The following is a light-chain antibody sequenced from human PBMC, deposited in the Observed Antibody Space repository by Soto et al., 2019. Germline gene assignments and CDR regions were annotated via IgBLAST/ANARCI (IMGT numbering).Light chain of an antibody. CDR1: QSVLYTSNNKTY. Sequence: DIVMTQSPDSLAVSLGERDTIKCTSSQSVLYTSNNKTYLAWYQQKPGQPPRLLIYWASTRESGVPDRFSGSGSGTDFTLTISSLQAEDVAAYYCQQYIGSPPYTFGQGTKLEIK. J-gene: IGKJ2*01. CDR3: QQYIGSPPYT. CDR2: WAS. V-gene: IGKV4-1*01.